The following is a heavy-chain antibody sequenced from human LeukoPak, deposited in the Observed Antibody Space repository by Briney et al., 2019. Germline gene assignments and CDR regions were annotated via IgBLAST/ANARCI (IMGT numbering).Heavy chain of an antibody. V-gene: IGHV3-74*01. CDR3: AKADGDKPLDY. CDR2: INSDGSST. J-gene: IGHJ4*02. CDR1: GFTFSSYW. D-gene: IGHD4-17*01. Sequence: GGSLRLSCAASGFTFSSYWVHWVRQAPGKGLVWVSPINSDGSSTSYADSVKGRFTISRDNAKNSVYLHMNSLRAEDRGVYYCAKADGDKPLDYWGQGTLVTVSS.